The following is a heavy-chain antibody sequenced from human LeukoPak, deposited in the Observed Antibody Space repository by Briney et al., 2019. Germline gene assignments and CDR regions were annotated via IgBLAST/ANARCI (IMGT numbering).Heavy chain of an antibody. J-gene: IGHJ3*02. CDR3: ASLDFWSGYLSLEGDAFDI. Sequence: SETLSLTCTVSGGSISSYYWSWIRQPPGKGLEWIGYIYYSGSTNYNPSLKSRVTISVDTSENQFSLKLSSVTAADTAVYYCASLDFWSGYLSLEGDAFDIWGQGTMVTVSS. D-gene: IGHD3-3*01. CDR2: IYYSGST. V-gene: IGHV4-59*01. CDR1: GGSISSYY.